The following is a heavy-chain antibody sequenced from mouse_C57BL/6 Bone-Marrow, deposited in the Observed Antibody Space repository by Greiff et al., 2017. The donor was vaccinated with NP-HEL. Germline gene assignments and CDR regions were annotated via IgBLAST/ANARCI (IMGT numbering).Heavy chain of an antibody. V-gene: IGHV1-64*01. D-gene: IGHD2-3*01. CDR1: GYTFTSYW. CDR2: IHPNSGST. J-gene: IGHJ1*03. Sequence: VQLQQPGAELVKPGASVKLSCKASGYTFTSYWMHWVKQRPGQGLEWIGMIHPNSGSTNYNEKFKSKATLTVDKSSSTAYMQLSSLTSEDSAVYYCARYDGYPDWYFDVWGTGTTVTVSS. CDR3: ARYDGYPDWYFDV.